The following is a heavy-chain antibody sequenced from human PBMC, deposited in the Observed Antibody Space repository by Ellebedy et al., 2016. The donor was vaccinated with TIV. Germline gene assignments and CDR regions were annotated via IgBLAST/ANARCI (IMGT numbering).Heavy chain of an antibody. Sequence: MPSETLSLTCAVSGGSVSSGNWWSWLRQTAGKGLEWVGEIFHNGNTNYNPSLKSRVTISVAKSNNHFSLKLRSVTAADTAVYYCAREDDIADVNSGRSFDVWGQGTTVTVS. J-gene: IGHJ3*01. D-gene: IGHD3-9*01. CDR3: AREDDIADVNSGRSFDV. CDR1: GGSVSSGNW. V-gene: IGHV4-4*02. CDR2: IFHNGNT.